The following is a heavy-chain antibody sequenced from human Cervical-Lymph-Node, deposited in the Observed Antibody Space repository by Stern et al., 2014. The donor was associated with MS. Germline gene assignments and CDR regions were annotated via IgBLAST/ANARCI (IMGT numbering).Heavy chain of an antibody. Sequence: QVQLVQSGAEVKKPGSSVKVSCKASGDTFTDYAISWVRQAPGQGPEWMGGIPPIFNSAGYAQKFQGRLTITADKSRSTAYMELSSLTSEDTAVYYCAREVGSLAMDVWGQGTTVIVSS. J-gene: IGHJ6*01. CDR2: IPPIFNSA. V-gene: IGHV1-69*06. D-gene: IGHD1-1*01. CDR1: GDTFTDYA. CDR3: AREVGSLAMDV.